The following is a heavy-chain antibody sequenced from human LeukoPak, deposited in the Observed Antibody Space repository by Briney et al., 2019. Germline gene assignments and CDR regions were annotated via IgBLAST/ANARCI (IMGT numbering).Heavy chain of an antibody. CDR2: IYHSGST. J-gene: IGHJ4*02. CDR1: GDTVNTRRYY. Sequence: PSETLPLTCPVSGDTVNTRRYYWGWIRQPPGKGLEWIGSIYHSGSTYYEPSLRSRVTISIDTSRNQFSLNLTSVTTADTALYFCARRDIVKGGFDYWGQGTLVTVSS. CDR3: ARRDIVKGGFDY. D-gene: IGHD3-16*02. V-gene: IGHV4-39*01.